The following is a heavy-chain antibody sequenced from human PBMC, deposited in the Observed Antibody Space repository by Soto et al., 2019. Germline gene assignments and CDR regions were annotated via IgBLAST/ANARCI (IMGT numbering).Heavy chain of an antibody. CDR3: AREAFLPAATNWFDP. CDR1: GFTFSSYG. V-gene: IGHV3-33*01. CDR2: IWYDGSNK. D-gene: IGHD2-2*01. Sequence: GGSLRLSCAASGFTFSSYGMHWVRQAPGKGLEWVAVIWYDGSNKYYADSVKGRFTISRDNSKNTLYLQMNSLRAEDTAVYYCAREAFLPAATNWFDPWGQGTLVTVSS. J-gene: IGHJ5*02.